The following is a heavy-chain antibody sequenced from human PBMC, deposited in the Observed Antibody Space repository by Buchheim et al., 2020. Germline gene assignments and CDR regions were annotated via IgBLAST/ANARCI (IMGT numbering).Heavy chain of an antibody. J-gene: IGHJ6*02. CDR2: IYYSGST. V-gene: IGHV4-39*07. D-gene: IGHD5-12*01. CDR3: ARAGYSGYDKRLYYYYGMDV. Sequence: QLQLQESGPGLVKPSETLSLTCTVSGGSISSSSYYWGWIRQPPGKGLEWIGSIYYSGSTYYNPSLKSRVTISVDTSKNQFSLKLSSVTAADTAVYYCARAGYSGYDKRLYYYYGMDVWGQGTT. CDR1: GGSISSSSYY.